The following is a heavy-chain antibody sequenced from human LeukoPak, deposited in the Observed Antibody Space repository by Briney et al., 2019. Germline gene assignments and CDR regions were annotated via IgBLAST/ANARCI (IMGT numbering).Heavy chain of an antibody. CDR3: ARDSGGRVYNY. V-gene: IGHV3-7*03. CDR2: IKQHVSQT. Sequence: WVANIKQHVSQTYYVDSVKGRFTISRDNAKNSLYLQMNSLRAEDTAVYYCARDSGGRVYNYWGQGTLVTVSS. J-gene: IGHJ4*02. D-gene: IGHD6-13*01.